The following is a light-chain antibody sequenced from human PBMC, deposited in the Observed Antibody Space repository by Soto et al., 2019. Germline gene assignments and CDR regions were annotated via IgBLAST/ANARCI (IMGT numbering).Light chain of an antibody. CDR3: QKCDYLPI. V-gene: IGKV1-33*01. CDR2: DAS. CDR1: HDITSY. Sequence: DIQMTQAPSSLSASVGDRVIITCQASHDITSYLNWYQHKPGKAPKLLIYDASILEAGVPSRFSGSGSGTDFTFAISSLQPEDVATYYCQKCDYLPIFGPGTTVDFK. J-gene: IGKJ3*01.